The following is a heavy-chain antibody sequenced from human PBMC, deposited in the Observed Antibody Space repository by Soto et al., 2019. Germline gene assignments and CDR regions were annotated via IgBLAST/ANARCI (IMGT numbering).Heavy chain of an antibody. CDR3: ARSPEATVTAFDY. D-gene: IGHD4-17*01. Sequence: QVQLQESGPGLVKPSQTLSLTCTVSGGSISSGGYYWSWIRQHPGKGLEWIGYIYYSGTTYYNPSLKRRVTISVDTSKNQFSLKLSSVTAADTAVYYCARSPEATVTAFDYWGQGTLVTVSS. J-gene: IGHJ4*02. CDR1: GGSISSGGYY. CDR2: IYYSGTT. V-gene: IGHV4-31*03.